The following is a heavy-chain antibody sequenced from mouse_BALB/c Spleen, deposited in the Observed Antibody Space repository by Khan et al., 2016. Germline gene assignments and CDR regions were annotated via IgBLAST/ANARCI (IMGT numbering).Heavy chain of an antibody. CDR3: ARRRYYCSSGYFDV. D-gene: IGHD1-1*01. V-gene: IGHV5-9-3*01. Sequence: EVELVVSGGGLVKPGGSLKLSCAASGFTFSSYAMSWVRQTPEKRLEWVATISSGGSYTYYPDSVKGRFTISRDNAKNTLYLQMSSLRSEDTAMYYCARRRYYCSSGYFDVWVAGTTVTVSS. CDR2: ISSGGSYT. J-gene: IGHJ1*01. CDR1: GFTFSSYA.